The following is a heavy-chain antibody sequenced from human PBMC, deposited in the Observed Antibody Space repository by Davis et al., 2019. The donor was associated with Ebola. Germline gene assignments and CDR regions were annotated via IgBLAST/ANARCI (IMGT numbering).Heavy chain of an antibody. CDR1: GFIFSNYA. CDR2: ICASSGCA. CDR3: AKDRSKMIVVMDAFDV. Sequence: GESLKISCKASGFIFSNYAMTWVRQAPGKGLEWVSSICASSGCAYYADSVVGRFTISRDNSKNTVFLQMDSLRAEDTAIYYCAKDRSKMIVVMDAFDVWGQGTMVTVSS. V-gene: IGHV3-23*01. D-gene: IGHD3-22*01. J-gene: IGHJ3*01.